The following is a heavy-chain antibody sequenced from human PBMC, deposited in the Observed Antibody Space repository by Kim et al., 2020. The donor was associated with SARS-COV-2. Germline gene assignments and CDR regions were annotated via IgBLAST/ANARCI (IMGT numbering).Heavy chain of an antibody. CDR3: ARIKGNNDSSGYYYAHYFDY. V-gene: IGHV4-34*01. Sequence: RVTISVDTSKNQFSLKLSSVTAADTAVYYCARIKGNNDSSGYYYAHYFDYWGQGTLVTVSS. D-gene: IGHD3-22*01. J-gene: IGHJ4*02.